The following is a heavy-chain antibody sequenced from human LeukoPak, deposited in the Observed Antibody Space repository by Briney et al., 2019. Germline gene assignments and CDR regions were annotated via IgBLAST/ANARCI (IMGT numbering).Heavy chain of an antibody. CDR3: VREPYSRSSDRHERTFDY. D-gene: IGHD6-6*01. V-gene: IGHV1-2*06. CDR1: GYSFTAHF. CDR2: SNADSLGT. J-gene: IGHJ4*02. Sequence: ASVKVSCKASGYSFTAHFMHWIRQAPGQGPEWMGQSNADSLGTKYAPKFQGRVTMTRDTSIATAYMELTSLTSDDTAVYFCVREPYSRSSDRHERTFDYWGQGALVTVSS.